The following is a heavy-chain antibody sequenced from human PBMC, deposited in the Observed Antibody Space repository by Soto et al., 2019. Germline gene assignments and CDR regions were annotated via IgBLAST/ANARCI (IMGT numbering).Heavy chain of an antibody. V-gene: IGHV2-5*01. CDR1: GFSLSTGGVA. D-gene: IGHD3-9*01. CDR3: AHKLRYLDPMDV. CDR2: IYWNDDK. J-gene: IGHJ6*02. Sequence: SGPTLVNPTQTLTLTCTFSGFSLSTGGVAVGWIRRPPGKALEWLALIYWNDDKLYSPSLKTRLTVTKDTSKNQVVLTMTNVGPVDTATYYCAHKLRYLDPMDVWGQGTTATVSS.